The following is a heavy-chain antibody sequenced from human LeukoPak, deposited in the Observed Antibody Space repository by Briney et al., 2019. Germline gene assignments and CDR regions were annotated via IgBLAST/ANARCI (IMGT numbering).Heavy chain of an antibody. Sequence: GGSLRLSCAASGFTFSSYAMHWVRQAPGKGLEWVAVISYDGSNKYYADSVKGRFTISRDNSKNTLHLQMNSLRAEDTAVYYCASAPYGDYVDYWGQGTLVTVSS. V-gene: IGHV3-30-3*01. J-gene: IGHJ4*02. CDR2: ISYDGSNK. D-gene: IGHD4-17*01. CDR3: ASAPYGDYVDY. CDR1: GFTFSSYA.